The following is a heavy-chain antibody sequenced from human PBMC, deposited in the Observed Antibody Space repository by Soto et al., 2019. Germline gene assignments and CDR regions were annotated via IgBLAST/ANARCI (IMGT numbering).Heavy chain of an antibody. CDR1: GGSISSGDYY. CDR3: ARVAGSRFEH. CDR2: IYYSGST. Sequence: SETLSLTCTVSGGSISSGDYYWSWIRQPPGKGLEWIGYIYYSGSTYYNPSLKSRVTISVDTSKNQFSLKLSSVTAADTAVYYCARVAGSRFEHWGQATRFTVPS. V-gene: IGHV4-30-4*01. J-gene: IGHJ4*02.